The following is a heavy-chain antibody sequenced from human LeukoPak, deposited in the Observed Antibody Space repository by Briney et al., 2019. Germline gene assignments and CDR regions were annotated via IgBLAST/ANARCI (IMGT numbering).Heavy chain of an antibody. CDR1: GFTFSSYI. CDR2: ISSSRSYI. V-gene: IGHV3-21*01. J-gene: IGHJ4*02. D-gene: IGHD5-24*01. CDR3: ARDYDLRDGYTYYYFDY. Sequence: GGSLRLSCAASGFTFSSYIMNWVRQAPGKGLECVSSISSSRSYIYYADSVKGRFTISRDNAKNSLYLQMNSLRAEDTAVYYCARDYDLRDGYTYYYFDYWGQGTLGTVSS.